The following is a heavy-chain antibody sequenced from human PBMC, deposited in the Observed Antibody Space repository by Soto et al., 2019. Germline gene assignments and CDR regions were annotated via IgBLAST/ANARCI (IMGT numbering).Heavy chain of an antibody. J-gene: IGHJ4*02. Sequence: GGSLRLSCAASGFTFSSYAMSWVRQAPGKGLEWVSAISGSGGSTYYADSVKGRFTISRDNSKNTLYLQMNSLRAEDTAVYYCAXRGGVVVVVPAANTFGYWGQGTLVTVSS. CDR1: GFTFSSYA. CDR3: AXRGGVVVVVPAANTFGY. D-gene: IGHD2-2*01. V-gene: IGHV3-23*01. CDR2: ISGSGGST.